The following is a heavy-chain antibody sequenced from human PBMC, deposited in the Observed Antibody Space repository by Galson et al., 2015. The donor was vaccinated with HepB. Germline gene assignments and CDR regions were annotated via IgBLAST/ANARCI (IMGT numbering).Heavy chain of an antibody. J-gene: IGHJ4*02. CDR1: GFTFSSYD. Sequence: SLRLSCAASGFTFSSYDMHWVRQGTGKGLEWVSGIGTAGDTYYPCSVKGRFTNSRENAKNSLYLQMNRLRVRDTAVYYCASGVVGAAHSDYWGQGTLVTVSS. CDR2: IGTAGDT. CDR3: ASGVVGAAHSDY. V-gene: IGHV3-13*01. D-gene: IGHD1-26*01.